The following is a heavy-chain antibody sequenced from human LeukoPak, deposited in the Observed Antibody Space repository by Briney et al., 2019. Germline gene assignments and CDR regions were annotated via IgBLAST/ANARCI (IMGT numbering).Heavy chain of an antibody. Sequence: KPGESLKISCKGSGYRFTSYWIGWVREMPGKSLEGLGIIYPADSDTSYSPSLHGEVTLSADRSLRPAYLQWSSLKASDTAMYYCARHDMVRGVFSDAFDIWGQGKMVTVSS. CDR1: GYRFTSYW. D-gene: IGHD3-10*01. CDR3: ARHDMVRGVFSDAFDI. V-gene: IGHV5-51*01. J-gene: IGHJ3*02. CDR2: IYPADSDT.